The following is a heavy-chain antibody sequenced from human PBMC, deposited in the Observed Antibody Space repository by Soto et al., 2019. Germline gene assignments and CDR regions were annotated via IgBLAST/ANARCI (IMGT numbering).Heavy chain of an antibody. Sequence: GGSLRLSCAASGFTFSDFYMSWIRQAPGRGLEWVSYISTTGVTIYYADSVKGRFTISRDNAKNSLYLQMNSLRAEDTAVYYCVRDFSGYNSHFDYWGQGTLVTVSS. V-gene: IGHV3-11*01. CDR2: ISTTGVTI. D-gene: IGHD5-12*01. CDR1: GFTFSDFY. J-gene: IGHJ4*02. CDR3: VRDFSGYNSHFDY.